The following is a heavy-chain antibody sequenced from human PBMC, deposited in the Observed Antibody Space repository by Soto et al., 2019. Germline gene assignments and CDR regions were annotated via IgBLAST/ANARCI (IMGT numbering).Heavy chain of an antibody. Sequence: EVQLVESGGGLVQPGGSLRLSCAASGFTFSTYWMHWVRQSPGNGLVWVSRINSDGGSISYADSVKGRFTLSRDNAKNTLYPQMNSRRAADTAVYYCARGSDCLSPPDYWGQGTLVTVSS. J-gene: IGHJ4*02. CDR1: GFTFSTYW. V-gene: IGHV3-74*01. CDR3: ARGSDCLSPPDY. D-gene: IGHD3-9*01. CDR2: INSDGGSI.